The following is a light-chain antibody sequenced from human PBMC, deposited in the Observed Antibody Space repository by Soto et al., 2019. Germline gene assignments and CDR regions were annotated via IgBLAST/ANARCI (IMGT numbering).Light chain of an antibody. Sequence: DIPMTQSPSTLSASVGDRVTITCRASQSVSTWLAWYQRKPEKAPKLLIYKASSLESGVPSRFSGSGSGTEFTLTISSLQPDDFATYYCQQYNSYPWTFGQGTKVEVK. V-gene: IGKV1-5*03. CDR1: QSVSTW. CDR3: QQYNSYPWT. CDR2: KAS. J-gene: IGKJ1*01.